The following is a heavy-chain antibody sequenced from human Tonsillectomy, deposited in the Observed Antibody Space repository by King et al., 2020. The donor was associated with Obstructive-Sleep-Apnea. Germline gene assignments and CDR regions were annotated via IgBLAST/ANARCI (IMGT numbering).Heavy chain of an antibody. V-gene: IGHV3-30*04. CDR1: GFTFSNYA. Sequence: VQLVESGGGVVQPGRSLRLSCAASGFTFSNYAMHWVRQAPGKGLEWVAGISYDGGNKFYADSVKGRFTISRDNSKNTLWLQMDSLRAEDTAVYYCARDRISGGYSVRGMDVWGQGTTVTVSS. D-gene: IGHD1-26*01. J-gene: IGHJ6*02. CDR2: ISYDGGNK. CDR3: ARDRISGGYSVRGMDV.